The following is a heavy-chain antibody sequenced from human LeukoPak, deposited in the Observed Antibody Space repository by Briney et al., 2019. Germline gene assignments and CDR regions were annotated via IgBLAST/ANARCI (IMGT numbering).Heavy chain of an antibody. V-gene: IGHV3-20*04. Sequence: GGSLRLSCPASGFIFDDYGMTWVRQAPGKGLEWVSGINWNGGSTGYGDSVKGRFTISRDNVKNSLYLQMNSLRAEDTALYFCARISTTMIRGVTNWFDPWGQGTLVTVSS. CDR2: INWNGGST. CDR3: ARISTTMIRGVTNWFDP. D-gene: IGHD3-10*01. CDR1: GFIFDDYG. J-gene: IGHJ5*02.